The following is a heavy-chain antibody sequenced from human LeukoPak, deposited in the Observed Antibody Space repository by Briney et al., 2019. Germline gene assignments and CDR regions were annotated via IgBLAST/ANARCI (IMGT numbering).Heavy chain of an antibody. Sequence: GGSLRLSCAASGFTFSSYGMHWVRQAPGKGLEWVGFIRSKAYGGTTVYAASVKGRFTISRDDSKSIAYLQMNSLKTEDTAVYYCTRDGREWLVNPFDYWGQGTLVTVSS. CDR3: TRDGREWLVNPFDY. CDR2: IRSKAYGGTT. J-gene: IGHJ4*02. D-gene: IGHD6-19*01. V-gene: IGHV3-49*04. CDR1: GFTFSSYG.